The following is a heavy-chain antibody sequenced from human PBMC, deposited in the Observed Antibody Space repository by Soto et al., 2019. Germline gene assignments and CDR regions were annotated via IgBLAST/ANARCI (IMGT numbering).Heavy chain of an antibody. D-gene: IGHD3-3*01. V-gene: IGHV1-3*01. Sequence: ASVKVSCKASGYTFTSYAMHWVRQAPGQRLEWMGWINAGNGNTKYSQKFQSRVTITRDTSASTAYMELSSLRSEDTAVYYCARDRHYDFWSGYSRFGNYFDYWGQGTLVTVSS. CDR3: ARDRHYDFWSGYSRFGNYFDY. J-gene: IGHJ4*02. CDR1: GYTFTSYA. CDR2: INAGNGNT.